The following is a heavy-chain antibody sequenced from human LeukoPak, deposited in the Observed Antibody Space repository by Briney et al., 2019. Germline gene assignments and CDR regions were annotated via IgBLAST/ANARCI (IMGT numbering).Heavy chain of an antibody. V-gene: IGHV3-66*01. CDR1: GFTVSSNY. Sequence: PGGSLRLSCAASGFTVSSNYMSWVRQAPGKGLEWVSVIYSGGSTYYADSVKGRFTISRDNSKNTLYLQMNSLRAEDTAVYYCARVGGNSSSWRYYWGQGTLVTVSS. CDR3: ARVGGNSSSWRYY. J-gene: IGHJ4*02. D-gene: IGHD6-13*01. CDR2: IYSGGST.